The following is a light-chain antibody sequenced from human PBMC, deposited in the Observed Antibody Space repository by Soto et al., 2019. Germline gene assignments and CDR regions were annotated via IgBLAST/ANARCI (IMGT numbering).Light chain of an antibody. CDR1: SSDIGSYDR. CDR2: EDT. J-gene: IGLJ3*02. CDR3: GSSAGSSIFVV. V-gene: IGLV2-23*02. Sequence: QSVLTQPASVSGSPGQSIIISCTGTSSDIGSYDRVSWYQRHPGKAPNLMIYEDTRRPSGISNRCSGAKSGNTASPTISGLQAADEADYFYGSSAGSSIFVVFGGGTKLTVL.